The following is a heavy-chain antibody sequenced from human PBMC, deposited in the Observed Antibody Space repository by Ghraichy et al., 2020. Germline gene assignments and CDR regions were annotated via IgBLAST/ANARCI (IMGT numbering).Heavy chain of an antibody. CDR1: GFTFSSYW. V-gene: IGHV3-7*01. J-gene: IGHJ3*02. D-gene: IGHD5-24*01. Sequence: GESLNISCAASGFTFSSYWMSWVRQAPGKGLEWVANIKQDGSEKYYVVSVKGRFTISRDNAKNSLYLQMNSLRAEDTAVYYCARDLSYRDGYNSGAFDIWGQGTMVTVSS. CDR3: ARDLSYRDGYNSGAFDI. CDR2: IKQDGSEK.